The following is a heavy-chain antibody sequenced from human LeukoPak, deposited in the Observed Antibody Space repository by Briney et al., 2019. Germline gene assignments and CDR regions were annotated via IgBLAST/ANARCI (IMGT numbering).Heavy chain of an antibody. D-gene: IGHD3/OR15-3a*01. CDR3: ARDSDWTFGY. J-gene: IGHJ4*02. CDR1: GFTFSSYG. CDR2: ISSSSYYI. Sequence: GGSLRLSCVASGFTFSSYGMSWVRQAPGKGLEWVSSISSSSYYIYYADSVKGRFTISRDNAKNSLYLRMIGLRAEDTAVYYCARDSDWTFGYWGQGTLVTVSS. V-gene: IGHV3-21*01.